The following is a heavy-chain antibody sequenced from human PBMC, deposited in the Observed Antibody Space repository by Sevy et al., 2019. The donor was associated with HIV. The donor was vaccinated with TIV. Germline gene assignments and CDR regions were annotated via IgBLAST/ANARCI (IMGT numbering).Heavy chain of an antibody. CDR1: GFTFSSYG. J-gene: IGHJ4*02. D-gene: IGHD5-12*01. CDR3: AKDEDIVATTAGYFDY. CDR2: ISYDGSNK. V-gene: IGHV3-30*18. Sequence: GSLRLSCAASGFTFSSYGMHWVRQAPGKGLEWVAVISYDGSNKYYADSVKGRFTISRDNSKNTLYLQMNSLRAEDTAVYYCAKDEDIVATTAGYFDYWGQGTLVTVSS.